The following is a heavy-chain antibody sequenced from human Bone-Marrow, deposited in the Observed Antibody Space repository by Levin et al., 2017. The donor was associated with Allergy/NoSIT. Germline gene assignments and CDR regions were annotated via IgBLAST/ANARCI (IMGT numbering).Heavy chain of an antibody. Sequence: GGSLRLSCAASGFTCSDHYMDWVRQVPGKGLEWVGRIRSKANRSTTEYAASVKGRFTISRDDSRNSLYVQMKSPKSEDTAVYFCTRVGQFYTFDVWGQGTVVTVSS. CDR3: TRVGQFYTFDV. J-gene: IGHJ3*01. V-gene: IGHV3-72*01. CDR2: IRSKANRSTT. D-gene: IGHD3-10*01. CDR1: GFTCSDHY.